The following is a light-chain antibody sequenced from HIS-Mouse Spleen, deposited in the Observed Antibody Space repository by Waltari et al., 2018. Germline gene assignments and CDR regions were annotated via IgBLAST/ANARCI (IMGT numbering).Light chain of an antibody. J-gene: IGLJ2*01. Sequence: QLVLTQSPSASASLGASVKLTCTLSSGHSSYAIAWHQQQPEKGPRYLMKLNSYGSHSKGDGIPDRFSGSSSGAERYLTISSLQSEDEADYYCQTWGTGILVVFGGGTKLTVL. CDR1: SGHSSYA. V-gene: IGLV4-69*01. CDR3: QTWGTGILVV. CDR2: LNSYGSH.